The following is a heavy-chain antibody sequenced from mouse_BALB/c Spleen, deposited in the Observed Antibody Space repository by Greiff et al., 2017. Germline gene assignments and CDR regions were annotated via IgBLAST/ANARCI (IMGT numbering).Heavy chain of an antibody. Sequence: QVQLKQSGPGLVAPSQSLSITCTVSGFSLTSYGVHWVRQPPGKGLEWLGVIWAGGSTNYNSALMSRLSISKDNSKSQVFLKMNSLQTDDTAMYYCARLYYGYDVYAMDYWGQGTSVTVSS. CDR2: IWAGGST. J-gene: IGHJ4*01. V-gene: IGHV2-9*02. D-gene: IGHD2-2*01. CDR3: ARLYYGYDVYAMDY. CDR1: GFSLTSYG.